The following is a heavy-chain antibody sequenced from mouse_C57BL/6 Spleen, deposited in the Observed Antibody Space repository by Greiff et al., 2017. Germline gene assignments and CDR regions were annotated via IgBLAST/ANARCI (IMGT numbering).Heavy chain of an antibody. CDR3: ARGWEYGDYYAMDY. J-gene: IGHJ4*01. CDR1: GYTFTDYN. CDR2: FNPNNGGT. Sequence: EVKLQESGPELVKPGASVKIPCKASGYTFTDYNMDWVKQSHGKSLEWIGDFNPNNGGTIYNQKFKGKATLTVDKSSSTAYMELRSLTSEDTAVYYCARGWEYGDYYAMDYWGQGTSVTVSS. V-gene: IGHV1-18*01. D-gene: IGHD1-1*01.